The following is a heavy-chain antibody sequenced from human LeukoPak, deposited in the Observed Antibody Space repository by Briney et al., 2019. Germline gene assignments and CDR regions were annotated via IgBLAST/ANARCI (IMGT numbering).Heavy chain of an antibody. D-gene: IGHD2/OR15-2a*01. CDR1: GGSFSGYY. J-gene: IGHJ4*02. V-gene: IGHV4-34*01. CDR2: INHSGST. CDR3: GFLWSDY. Sequence: SETLSLTCAVYGGSFSGYYWSWIRQPPGKGLEWIGEINHSGSTNYNPSLKSRVTISVDTSKNQFSLKLSSVTAADTAVYYGGFLWSDYWGEGTLVTVSS.